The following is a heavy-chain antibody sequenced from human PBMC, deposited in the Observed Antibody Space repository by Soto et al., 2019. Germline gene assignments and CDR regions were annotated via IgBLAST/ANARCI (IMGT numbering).Heavy chain of an antibody. D-gene: IGHD3-3*01. V-gene: IGHV3-23*01. Sequence: GGSLRLSCAASGFTFSSYAMSWVRQAPGKGLEWVSAISGSGGSTYYADSVKGRFTISRDNSKNTLYLQMNSLRAEDTAVYYCAKDAPVQPGPYYDFWSGYYNHYYYYMDVWGKGTTVTVSS. CDR3: AKDAPVQPGPYYDFWSGYYNHYYYYMDV. CDR2: ISGSGGST. J-gene: IGHJ6*03. CDR1: GFTFSSYA.